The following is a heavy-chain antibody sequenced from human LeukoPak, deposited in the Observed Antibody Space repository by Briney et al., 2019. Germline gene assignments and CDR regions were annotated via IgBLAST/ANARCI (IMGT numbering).Heavy chain of an antibody. CDR3: ARDVGDIVTVPAAISVP. Sequence: ASVKVSCKASGYTFSSYGISWVRQAPGQGLEWMGWISAYNGNTNYAQMVQGRVTMTTDTSTSTAYMEVRSLRSDDTAMYYCARDVGDIVTVPAAISVPWGQGTLVTVSS. CDR1: GYTFSSYG. V-gene: IGHV1-18*01. D-gene: IGHD2-2*01. CDR2: ISAYNGNT. J-gene: IGHJ5*02.